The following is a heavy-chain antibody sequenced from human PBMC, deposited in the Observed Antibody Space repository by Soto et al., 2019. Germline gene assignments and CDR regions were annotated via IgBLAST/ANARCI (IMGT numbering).Heavy chain of an antibody. J-gene: IGHJ5*02. CDR2: ISPYNGNT. D-gene: IGHD3-22*01. CDR1: GYTFVSYG. V-gene: IGHV1-18*04. Sequence: QIQLVQSAAEVKKPGASVKVSCKPSGYTFVSYGISWVRQAPGQGLEWMGGISPYNGNTNFAPRFRGRVTLTTDTSTDIVCMALGSPKSDETAVYYCARNLNFFDSSGYYDHWGQGTLITVSS. CDR3: ARNLNFFDSSGYYDH.